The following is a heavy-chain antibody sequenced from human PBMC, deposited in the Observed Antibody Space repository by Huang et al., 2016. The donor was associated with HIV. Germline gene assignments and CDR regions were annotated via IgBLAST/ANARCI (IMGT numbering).Heavy chain of an antibody. CDR1: GGTFSTYA. D-gene: IGHD6-6*01. CDR3: ARGRTRSSLYDSYYGLDV. V-gene: IGHV1-69*01. CDR2: IIPIFGTA. Sequence: QVQLVQSGAEVKKPGSSVKVSCKASGGTFSTYAISWVRQAPGQGLEWMGGIIPIFGTANYAQKFQGTVTITADDFTSTAYMELSSLRSEDTALYYCARGRTRSSLYDSYYGLDVWGQGTTVTVSS. J-gene: IGHJ6*02.